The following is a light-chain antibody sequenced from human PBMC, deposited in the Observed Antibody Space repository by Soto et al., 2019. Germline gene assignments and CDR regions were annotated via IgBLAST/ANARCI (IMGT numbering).Light chain of an antibody. CDR3: SSFTSSETLG. CDR2: EVS. CDR1: SSDVGRYDR. V-gene: IGLV2-18*02. J-gene: IGLJ3*02. Sequence: QSALTQPPSVSGSPGQSVTISCTGTSSDVGRYDRVSWYQQPPGTAPKLMIYEVSSRPSGVPDRFSGSKSGNTASLAISGLQAEDEADYHCSSFTSSETLGFGGGTKLTV.